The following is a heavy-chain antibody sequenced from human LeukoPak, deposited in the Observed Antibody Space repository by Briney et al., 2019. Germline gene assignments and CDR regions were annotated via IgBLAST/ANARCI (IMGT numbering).Heavy chain of an antibody. V-gene: IGHV4-34*01. J-gene: IGHJ4*02. CDR1: GGSFSGYY. CDR3: ASSLPGTPFDY. D-gene: IGHD1-14*01. CDR2: INHSGST. Sequence: PSETLSLTCAVYGGSFSGYYWSWIRQPPGKGLEWIGEINHSGSTNYNPSLKSRVTISVDKSKNQFSLKLSSVTAADTAVYYCASSLPGTPFDYWGQGTLVTVSS.